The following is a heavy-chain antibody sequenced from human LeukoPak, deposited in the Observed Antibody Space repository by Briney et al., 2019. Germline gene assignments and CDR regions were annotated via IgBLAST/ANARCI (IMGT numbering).Heavy chain of an antibody. J-gene: IGHJ3*01. V-gene: IGHV3-66*01. CDR3: ARAAYYRVTADQITDAFDV. D-gene: IGHD2-21*02. Sequence: GGSLRLSCAASGFTVSSHYMNWVRQAPDKGLQWVSVLYSDGTTYYADSVKGRFTISRDNSRSTLYLQMNSLRAEDTAVYFCARAAYYRVTADQITDAFDVWGRGTAVTVSS. CDR2: LYSDGTT. CDR1: GFTVSSHY.